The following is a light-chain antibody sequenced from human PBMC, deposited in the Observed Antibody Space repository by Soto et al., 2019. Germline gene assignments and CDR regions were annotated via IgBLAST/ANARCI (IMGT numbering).Light chain of an antibody. CDR2: GAS. CDR3: QQYDDWPLA. J-gene: IGKJ4*01. CDR1: QSVSSN. Sequence: EIVMTQSPATLSVSPGERATLSCRASQSVSSNLAWYQQKPGQTPRLLIYGASTRATGISARFSGSGSGTEFTLAISSLQSGDFAVSYCQQYDDWPLAFGGGTKVEIK. V-gene: IGKV3-15*01.